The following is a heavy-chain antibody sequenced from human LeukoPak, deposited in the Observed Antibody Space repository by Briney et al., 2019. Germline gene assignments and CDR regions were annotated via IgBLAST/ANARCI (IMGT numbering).Heavy chain of an antibody. CDR1: RYSFTDYY. CDR2: INPNSGGT. CDR3: ARGFALEGIQVWFIEASDM. V-gene: IGHV1-2*02. D-gene: IGHD5-18*01. Sequence: SVKVSRMASRYSFTDYYMQLVRQAPGQGREWMGWINPNSGGTNYAQKFQGRVTMTRDTSISTAYMELSRLRSDDTAVYYCARGFALEGIQVWFIEASDMWGEGTMVTVSS. J-gene: IGHJ3*02.